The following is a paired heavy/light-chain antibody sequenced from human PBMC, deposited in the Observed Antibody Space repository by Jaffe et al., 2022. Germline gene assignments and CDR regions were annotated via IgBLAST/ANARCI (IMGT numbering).Light chain of an antibody. V-gene: IGKV1-5*03. CDR1: QSISSW. CDR3: QQYNSYPIT. Sequence: DIQMTQSPSTLSASVGDRVTITCRASQSISSWLAWYQQKPGKAPKLLIYKASSLESGVPSRFSGSGSGTEFTLTISSLQPDDFATYYCQQYNSYPITFGQGTRLEIK. CDR2: KAS. J-gene: IGKJ5*01.
Heavy chain of an antibody. CDR3: AKENMITFGGVIVGDDYFDY. D-gene: IGHD3-16*02. Sequence: QVQLVESGGGVVQPGGSLRLSCAASGFTFSSYGMHWVRQAPGKGLEWVAFIRYDGSNKYYADSVKGRFTISRDNSKNTLYLQMNSLRAEDTAVYYCAKENMITFGGVIVGDDYFDYWGQGTLVTVSS. J-gene: IGHJ4*02. CDR1: GFTFSSYG. V-gene: IGHV3-30*02. CDR2: IRYDGSNK.